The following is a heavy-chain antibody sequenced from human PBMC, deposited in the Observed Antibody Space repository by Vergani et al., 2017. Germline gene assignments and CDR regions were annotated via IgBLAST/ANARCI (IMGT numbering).Heavy chain of an antibody. Sequence: QVQLQESGPGLVKPSQTLSLTCTVSGGSFSTGGQSCTWLRQSAGKGLGWIGRIYTSGATNDNPSLRCRAIMSVDASKEQFSLKLTSVTAADTAVYYCARDGGEYDKDALDVWGQGTKVTGTS. CDR1: GGSFSTGGQS. J-gene: IGHJ3*01. V-gene: IGHV4-61*02. CDR2: IYTSGAT. CDR3: ARDGGEYDKDALDV. D-gene: IGHD2-21*01.